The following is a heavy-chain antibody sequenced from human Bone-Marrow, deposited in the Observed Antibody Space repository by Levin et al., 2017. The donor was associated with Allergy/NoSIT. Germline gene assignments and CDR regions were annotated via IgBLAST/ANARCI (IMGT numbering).Heavy chain of an antibody. Sequence: GGSLRLSCTASGFIFEDYAMNWVRQSPGKGLEWVSGVSWNSVNIDYADSVKGRFTISRDNSRNSLHLQMNSLRPEDTAFYYCAKNDGQRTGDYNFDYWGQGSLVTVSS. CDR2: VSWNSVNI. CDR3: AKNDGQRTGDYNFDY. D-gene: IGHD3/OR15-3a*01. CDR1: GFIFEDYA. V-gene: IGHV3-9*01. J-gene: IGHJ4*02.